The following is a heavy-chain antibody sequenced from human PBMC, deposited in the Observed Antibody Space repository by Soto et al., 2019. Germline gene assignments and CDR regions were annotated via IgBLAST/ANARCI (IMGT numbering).Heavy chain of an antibody. CDR3: ATHDGPAAAGLVLDF. J-gene: IGHJ4*02. CDR1: GFTFSSRW. D-gene: IGHD6-25*01. V-gene: IGHV3-7*02. Sequence: EVRLVESGGGLVQPGGSLRLSCEASGFTFSSRWMTWVRQCPGKGLEWVANRHEDKNAKDYVDSVKGRFPISRDNAKNSLYLQMNSLRDEDTAVYYCATHDGPAAAGLVLDFWGQGALVIVSS. CDR2: RHEDKNAK.